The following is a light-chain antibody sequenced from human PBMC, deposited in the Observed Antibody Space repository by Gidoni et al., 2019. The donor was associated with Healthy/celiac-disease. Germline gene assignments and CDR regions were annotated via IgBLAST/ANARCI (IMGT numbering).Light chain of an antibody. V-gene: IGKV1-5*03. Sequence: DIQMTQSPSTLSASVGHRVTITCRPSQRISSWLAWYQQKPGKAPKLLIYKASSLESGVPSRCSGSGSGTEFTLTISRLQPDDFANYYCQQNNRYPYTFXXXTKLEIK. CDR2: KAS. CDR3: QQNNRYPYT. CDR1: QRISSW. J-gene: IGKJ2*01.